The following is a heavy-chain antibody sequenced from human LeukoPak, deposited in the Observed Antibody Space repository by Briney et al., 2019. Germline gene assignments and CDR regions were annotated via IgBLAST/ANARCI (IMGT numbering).Heavy chain of an antibody. J-gene: IGHJ4*02. D-gene: IGHD3-16*01. CDR1: GFTFSSYE. V-gene: IGHV3-48*03. CDR3: ASGGRISS. Sequence: GGSLRLSCAASGFTFSSYEMNWVRQAPGKGLEWVSYISPSGSSIYYAVSVKGRFTISRDNAKNSLFLQMNSLRAEDTAVYYCASGGRISSWGQGTLVTVSS. CDR2: ISPSGSSI.